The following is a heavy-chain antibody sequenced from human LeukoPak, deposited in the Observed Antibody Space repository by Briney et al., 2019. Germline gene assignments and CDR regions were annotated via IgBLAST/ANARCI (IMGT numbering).Heavy chain of an antibody. CDR1: GYTFTGYY. CDR2: INPNSGGT. V-gene: IGHV1-2*02. D-gene: IGHD1-26*01. J-gene: IGHJ4*02. Sequence: ASVKVSCKASGYTFTGYYIHWVRQAPGQGLEWMGWINPNSGGTKYAQKFQGRVTMTRDTSISTAYMELSRLTSDDMAVYYCARHIDSGNYYPFDYWGQGTLVTVSS. CDR3: ARHIDSGNYYPFDY.